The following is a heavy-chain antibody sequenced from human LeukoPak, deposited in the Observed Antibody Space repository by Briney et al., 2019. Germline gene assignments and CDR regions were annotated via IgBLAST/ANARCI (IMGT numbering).Heavy chain of an antibody. CDR2: ISSSDSTI. CDR3: ARANVWWLRVDY. J-gene: IGHJ4*02. V-gene: IGHV3-11*01. CDR1: GFTFSDYY. Sequence: GGSLRLSCAASGFTFSDYYMSWIRQAPGKGLEWVSYISSSDSTIYYANAVKGRFTISRDNAKNSLYLQMNSLRAEDTAVYYCARANVWWLRVDYWGQGTLVTVSS. D-gene: IGHD5-12*01.